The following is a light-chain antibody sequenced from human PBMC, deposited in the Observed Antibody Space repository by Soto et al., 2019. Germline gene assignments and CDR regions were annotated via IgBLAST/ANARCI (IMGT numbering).Light chain of an antibody. CDR2: RAS. Sequence: DIQMTQSPSTLSASVGDRVTITCRASQSVISWLAWYQQKPGQAPKLLIYRASTLQSAVPSRFSVSGSGTEFNLTISSVQPDDFATYYCQQYYSYSSFGPGTKVDIK. V-gene: IGKV1-5*03. CDR1: QSVISW. CDR3: QQYYSYSS. J-gene: IGKJ3*01.